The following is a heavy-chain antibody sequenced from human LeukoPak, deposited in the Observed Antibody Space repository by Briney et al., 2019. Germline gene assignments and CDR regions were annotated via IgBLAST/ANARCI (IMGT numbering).Heavy chain of an antibody. V-gene: IGHV3-23*01. D-gene: IGHD3-16*01. Sequence: GGSLRLSCAASGFTFSSYAMSWVRQAPGKGLEWVSAFSGSGGSTYYADSVKGRFTISRDNAKNSLFLQMNSLTVDDTAVYYCSGGSRFVDYWGQGTLVTVSS. CDR1: GFTFSSYA. CDR2: FSGSGGST. CDR3: SGGSRFVDY. J-gene: IGHJ4*02.